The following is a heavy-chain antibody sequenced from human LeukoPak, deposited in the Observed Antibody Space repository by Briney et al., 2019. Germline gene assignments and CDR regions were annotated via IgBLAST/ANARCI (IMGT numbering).Heavy chain of an antibody. J-gene: IGHJ4*02. CDR3: ARENSGSYYQFDY. V-gene: IGHV3-23*01. CDR1: GFTFSSYG. CDR2: ISGSGGST. Sequence: GGSLRLSCAASGFTFSSYGMSWVRQAPGEGLEWVSAISGSGGSTYYADSVKGRFTISRDNAKNSLSLQMNSLRAEDTAVYYCARENSGSYYQFDYWGQGTLVTVSS. D-gene: IGHD1-26*01.